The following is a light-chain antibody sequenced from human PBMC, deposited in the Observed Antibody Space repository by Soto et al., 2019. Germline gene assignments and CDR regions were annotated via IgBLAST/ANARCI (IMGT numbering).Light chain of an antibody. J-gene: IGLJ2*01. Sequence: QSALTQPASVSGSPGQSITISCTGTSSDVGGSNHVSWYQQHPGKAPKLMIYGVSNRPSGISNRVSGSKSGNTASLTISGLQAEDEADYYSSSYTSTTLVFGGGTKVTVL. CDR3: SSYTSTTLV. CDR1: SSDVGGSNH. V-gene: IGLV2-14*01. CDR2: GVS.